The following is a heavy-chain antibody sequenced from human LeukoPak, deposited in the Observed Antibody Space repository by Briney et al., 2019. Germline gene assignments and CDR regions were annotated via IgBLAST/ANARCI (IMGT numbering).Heavy chain of an antibody. D-gene: IGHD3-10*01. CDR1: GFTVSNYW. V-gene: IGHV3-7*01. Sequence: GGPLRLSCAASGFTVSNYWMRWVRQAPGKGLEWVANIKQGGSETYYVDSVRRRFTISRDYDENSLYLKMNTQRSEDTAVYYCANRHEFKFDYWGQGALVTVSS. J-gene: IGHJ4*02. CDR3: ANRHEFKFDY. CDR2: IKQGGSET.